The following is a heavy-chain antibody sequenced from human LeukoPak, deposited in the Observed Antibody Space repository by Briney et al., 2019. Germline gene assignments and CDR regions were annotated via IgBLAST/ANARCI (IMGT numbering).Heavy chain of an antibody. CDR3: AREGVRGSYYFDY. Sequence: KASETLSLTCTVSGGSISSSSYYWGWIRQPPGKGLEWIGSIYYSGSTNYNPSLKSRVTMSVDTSKNQFSLKLSSVTAADTAVYYCAREGVRGSYYFDYWGQGTLVTVSS. V-gene: IGHV4-39*07. D-gene: IGHD3-10*01. CDR2: IYYSGST. CDR1: GGSISSSSYY. J-gene: IGHJ4*02.